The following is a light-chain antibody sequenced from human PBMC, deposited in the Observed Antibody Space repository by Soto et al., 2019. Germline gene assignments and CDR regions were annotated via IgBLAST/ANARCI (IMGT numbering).Light chain of an antibody. J-gene: IGLJ2*01. CDR2: ANN. CDR3: AAWDGSLNNVL. CDR1: GSSIGTNT. V-gene: IGLV1-44*01. Sequence: QAVVTQPPSASGTPGQRVSISCSGSGSSIGTNTVNWYRQLPGTAPKLLIYANNQRPSGVPDRFSGSKSGTSASLAISGLQSEDEAKYYCAAWDGSLNNVLFGGGTKLTVL.